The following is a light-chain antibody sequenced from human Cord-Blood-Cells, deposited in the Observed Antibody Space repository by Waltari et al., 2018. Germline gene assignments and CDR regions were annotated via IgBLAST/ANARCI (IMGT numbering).Light chain of an antibody. J-gene: IGLJ1*01. V-gene: IGLV2-14*01. Sequence: QSALTQPASVSGSPGQSLPISCTRPSSDVGGYNYVSCYQQHPGKAPKLMIYEVSNRPSGVSNRFSGSKSGNTASLTIAGLQAEDEADYYCSSYTSSSTYVFGTGTKVTVL. CDR3: SSYTSSSTYV. CDR1: SSDVGGYNY. CDR2: EVS.